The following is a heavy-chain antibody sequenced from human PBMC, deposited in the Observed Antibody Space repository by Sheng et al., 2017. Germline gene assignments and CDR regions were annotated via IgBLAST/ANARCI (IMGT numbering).Heavy chain of an antibody. J-gene: IGHJ4*02. CDR3: ARTSGSYYFDY. Sequence: SCAASGFTFSSYWMSWVRQAPGKGLEWVANIKQDGSEKYYVDSVKGRFTISRDNAKNSLYLQMNSLRAEDTAVYYCARTSGSYYFDYWGQGTLVTVSS. V-gene: IGHV3-7*01. CDR2: IKQDGSEK. D-gene: IGHD1-26*01. CDR1: GFTFSSYW.